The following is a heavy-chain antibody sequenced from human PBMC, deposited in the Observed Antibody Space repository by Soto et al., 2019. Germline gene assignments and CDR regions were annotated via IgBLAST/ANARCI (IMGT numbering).Heavy chain of an antibody. CDR1: GCTFTRYG. V-gene: IGHV1-18*01. D-gene: IGHD6-19*01. CDR3: ARDGAVAGRGFDY. CDR2: ISXYNGNX. Sequence: GXSVKVSCKASGCTFTRYGISWVRQAPGQELEWMGWISXYNGNXNYAKKIQGRXXMTPDKSXXKAYMELRSLRSDETAVYYCARDGAVAGRGFDYWGQGTLVTVS. J-gene: IGHJ4*02.